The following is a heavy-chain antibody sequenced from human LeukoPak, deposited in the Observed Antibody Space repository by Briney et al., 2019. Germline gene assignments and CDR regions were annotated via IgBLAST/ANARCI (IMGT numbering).Heavy chain of an antibody. CDR2: ISAYNGNT. J-gene: IGHJ6*02. Sequence: ASVKVSCKASGYTFTSYGISWVRQAPGQGLEWMGWISAYNGNTNYAQKLQGRVTMTTDTSTSTAYMELRSLRSDDTAVYYCARDTVVVAATGKFNYYYGMDVWGQGTTVTVSS. V-gene: IGHV1-18*01. D-gene: IGHD2-15*01. CDR1: GYTFTSYG. CDR3: ARDTVVVAATGKFNYYYGMDV.